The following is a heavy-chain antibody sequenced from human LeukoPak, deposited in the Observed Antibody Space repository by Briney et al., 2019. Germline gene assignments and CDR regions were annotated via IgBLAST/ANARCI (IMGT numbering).Heavy chain of an antibody. D-gene: IGHD6-19*01. V-gene: IGHV4-59*01. CDR2: IYYSVST. CDR3: ARWSLYSSGWYFDY. J-gene: IGHJ4*02. Sequence: SETLSPTCTLSGASITSYYGSWIRQPPGTGLEWIGYIYYSVSTSYNPSLKSRVTISVDTSKNQFSPNLSSVTAADTAVYYCARWSLYSSGWYFDYWGQGILVTVSS. CDR1: GASITSYY.